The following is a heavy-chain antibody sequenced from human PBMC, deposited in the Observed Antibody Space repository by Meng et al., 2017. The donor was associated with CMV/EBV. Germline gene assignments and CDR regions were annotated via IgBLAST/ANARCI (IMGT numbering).Heavy chain of an antibody. CDR1: GFTFSSHA. CDR3: AKDSSYYDSSGYYYYAY. J-gene: IGHJ4*02. Sequence: GESLKISCAASGFTFSSHAMSWVRQAPGKGLEWVSAISGSGGSTYYADSVKGRFTISRDNSKNTLYLQMNSLRAEDTAVYYCAKDSSYYDSSGYYYYAYWGQGTLVTVSS. D-gene: IGHD3-22*01. V-gene: IGHV3-23*01. CDR2: ISGSGGST.